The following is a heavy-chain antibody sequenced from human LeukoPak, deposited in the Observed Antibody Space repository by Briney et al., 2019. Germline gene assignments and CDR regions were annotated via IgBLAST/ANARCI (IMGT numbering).Heavy chain of an antibody. D-gene: IGHD2-15*01. CDR3: ARDRCSGGSCYWFDP. CDR2: INTDGSST. Sequence: GGSLRLSCAASGLTFSSYWMHWVRQLPGKGLVWVSRINTDGSSTYYADSVRGRFTISRDNAKNTLYLLMNSLRAEDTAIYYCARDRCSGGSCYWFDPWGQGTLVTVSS. V-gene: IGHV3-74*01. J-gene: IGHJ5*02. CDR1: GLTFSSYW.